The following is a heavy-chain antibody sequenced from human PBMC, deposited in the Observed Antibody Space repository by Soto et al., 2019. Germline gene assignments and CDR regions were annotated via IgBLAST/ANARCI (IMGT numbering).Heavy chain of an antibody. V-gene: IGHV3-53*01. CDR3: ARDVSSSPTYYYGMDV. Sequence: GGSLSLSCAASGFNVSSNYMSWVRQAPGKGLEWVSVIYSGGSTYYADSVKGRFTISRDNSKNTLYLQMNSLRAEDTAVYYCARDVSSSPTYYYGMDVWGQGTTVTV. CDR2: IYSGGST. D-gene: IGHD6-6*01. J-gene: IGHJ6*02. CDR1: GFNVSSNY.